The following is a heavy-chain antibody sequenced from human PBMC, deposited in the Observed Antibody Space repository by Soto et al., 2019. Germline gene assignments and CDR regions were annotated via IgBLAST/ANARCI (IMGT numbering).Heavy chain of an antibody. CDR3: AKRGLMSGVVGYFDY. J-gene: IGHJ4*02. D-gene: IGHD5-12*01. Sequence: GGSLRLSCAASGFTFSSYGMHWVRQAPGKGLEWVAVISYDGSNKYYADSVKGRFTISRDNSKNTLYLQMNSLRAEDTAVYYCAKRGLMSGVVGYFDYWGQGTLVTVSS. CDR2: ISYDGSNK. CDR1: GFTFSSYG. V-gene: IGHV3-30*18.